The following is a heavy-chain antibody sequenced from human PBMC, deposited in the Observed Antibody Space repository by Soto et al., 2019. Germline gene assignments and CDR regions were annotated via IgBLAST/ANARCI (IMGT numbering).Heavy chain of an antibody. CDR3: ARDVSSDTTGFRGYDL. V-gene: IGHV1-69*01. CDR2: FIPIFVSA. J-gene: IGHJ4*02. Sequence: QLHLVQSGAEVKKAGSSVKVSCKASGGTVRSYAITWVRQAPGKGLEWMGVFIPIFVSAHYAPKFQGRITITADESTRTAYMELSGLTSEDTAIYYCARDVSSDTTGFRGYDLWGQGTQVTVSS. D-gene: IGHD3-10*01. CDR1: GGTVRSYA.